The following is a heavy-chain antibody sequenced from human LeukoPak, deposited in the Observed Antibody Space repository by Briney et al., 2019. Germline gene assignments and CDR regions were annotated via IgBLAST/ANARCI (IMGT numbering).Heavy chain of an antibody. Sequence: SETLSLTCTVSGVSISSYYWSWIRQPPGKGLEWIGYIYYSGSTNYNPSLKSRVTISVDTSKNQFSLKLSSVTAADTAVYYCAREEMATFDYWGQGTLVTVSS. CDR3: AREEMATFDY. V-gene: IGHV4-59*01. CDR1: GVSISSYY. CDR2: IYYSGST. D-gene: IGHD5-24*01. J-gene: IGHJ4*02.